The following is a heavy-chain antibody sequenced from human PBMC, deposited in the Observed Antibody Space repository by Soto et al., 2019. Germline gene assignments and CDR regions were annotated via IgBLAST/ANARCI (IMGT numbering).Heavy chain of an antibody. CDR3: AREAKRRNYSTARGDWYYYGMDV. V-gene: IGHV3-33*01. J-gene: IGHJ6*02. Sequence: PGGSLRLSCAASGFTFSSYGMHWVRQAPGKGLEWVAVIWYDGSNKYYADSVKGRFTISRDNSKNTLYLQMNSLRAEDTAVYYCAREAKRRNYSTARGDWYYYGMDVWGQGTTVTVSS. CDR1: GFTFSSYG. CDR2: IWYDGSNK. D-gene: IGHD1-7*01.